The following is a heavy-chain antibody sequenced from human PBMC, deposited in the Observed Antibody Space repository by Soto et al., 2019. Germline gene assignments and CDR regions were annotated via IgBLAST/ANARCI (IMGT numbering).Heavy chain of an antibody. CDR1: GFTFSSHV. J-gene: IGHJ6*02. Sequence: EVQLLESGGGLVQPGGSLRLSCAASGFTFSSHVMNWVRQAPGKGLEWVAAISGGGGTTYYGDSVEGRFTMSRDNSKNTLYLQMTSLSADDTAVYYCARGPRAPPPHDYGMDVWGQGTTVTVSS. CDR2: ISGGGGTT. CDR3: ARGPRAPPPHDYGMDV. V-gene: IGHV3-23*01.